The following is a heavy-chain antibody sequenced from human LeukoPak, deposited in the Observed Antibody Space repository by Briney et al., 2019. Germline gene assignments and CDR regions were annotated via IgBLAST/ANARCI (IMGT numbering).Heavy chain of an antibody. J-gene: IGHJ4*02. CDR2: IYYSGST. D-gene: IGHD2-2*01. CDR3: ARAPPGYCGTSSCPPHPFDS. V-gene: IGHV4-39*07. CDR1: GGSITNANYY. Sequence: SETLSLTCTVSGGSITNANYYWGWIRQPPGKGLEWIGNIYYSGSTYYNPSLQSRVTLSVDTSKNQFSLNLTSVTAADAAVYFCARAPPGYCGTSSCPPHPFDSWGQGSLVTVSS.